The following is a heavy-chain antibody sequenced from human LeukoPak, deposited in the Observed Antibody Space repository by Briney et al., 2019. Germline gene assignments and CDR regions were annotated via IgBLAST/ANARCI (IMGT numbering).Heavy chain of an antibody. CDR3: AREGLIVATTSFDY. V-gene: IGHV1-2*02. D-gene: IGHD5-12*01. CDR1: GYTFTGYY. J-gene: IGHJ4*02. Sequence: GASVKVSCKASGYTFTGYYMHWVRQAPGQGLEWMGWINPNSGGTNYAQKFTGRVTITSDTSISTAYMELSRLRSDDTAVYYCAREGLIVATTSFDYWGQGTLVTVSS. CDR2: INPNSGGT.